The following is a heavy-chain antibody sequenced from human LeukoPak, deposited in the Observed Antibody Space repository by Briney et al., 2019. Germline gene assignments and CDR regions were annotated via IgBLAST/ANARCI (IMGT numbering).Heavy chain of an antibody. CDR3: ARGESPLAFDI. CDR2: MNPNSGNT. Sequence: ASVKVSCKASGYTFTSYHINWVRQATGQGLEWMGWMNPNSGNTGYAQKFQGRVTMTRNTSISTAYMELSSLRSEDTAVYHCARGESPLAFDIWGQGTMVTVSS. V-gene: IGHV1-8*01. J-gene: IGHJ3*02. CDR1: GYTFTSYH. D-gene: IGHD3-16*02.